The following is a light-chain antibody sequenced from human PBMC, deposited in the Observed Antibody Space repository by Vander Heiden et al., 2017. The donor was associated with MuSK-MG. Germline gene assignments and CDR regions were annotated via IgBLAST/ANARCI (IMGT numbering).Light chain of an antibody. CDR3: QVWYSSSDSLYV. Sequence: SVLPPPPSVSVATGPTARPPCGGNNIGRKSVHWYQQKPGRAPALLVYDDSDRPSGRPERLSGSNSGSTATLTISRVEAGEEADYYCQVWYSSSDSLYVFGTGTKVTVL. J-gene: IGLJ1*01. CDR2: DDS. V-gene: IGLV3-21*02. CDR1: NIGRKS.